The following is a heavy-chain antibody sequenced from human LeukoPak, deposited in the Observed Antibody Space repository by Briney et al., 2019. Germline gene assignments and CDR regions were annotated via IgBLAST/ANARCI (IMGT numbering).Heavy chain of an antibody. D-gene: IGHD3-22*01. CDR1: GFTFSSYE. CDR2: ISSSGSTI. Sequence: GGSLRLSCAASGFTFSSYEMNWVRQAPGKGLEWVSYISSSGSTIYYADSVKGRFTISRDNAKNSLYLQMNSLRAEDTAVYYCASPLTYYYDSSGYKYFDYWGQETLVTVSS. V-gene: IGHV3-48*03. CDR3: ASPLTYYYDSSGYKYFDY. J-gene: IGHJ4*02.